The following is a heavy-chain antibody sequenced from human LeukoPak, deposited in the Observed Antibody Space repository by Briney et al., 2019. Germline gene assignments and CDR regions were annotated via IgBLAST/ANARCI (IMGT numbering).Heavy chain of an antibody. CDR1: GFSFSTYG. V-gene: IGHV3-33*01. CDR3: ARAINIGNLYYFDY. Sequence: GRSLRLSCAVSGFSFSTYGMHWVRQAPGKGLEWVAAIWYDGTYTYYGDPVKGRFTISRDNSKNTLYLQMDSLRAEDTAVYYCARAINIGNLYYFDYWGQGTLVTVSS. CDR2: IWYDGTYT. D-gene: IGHD2/OR15-2a*01. J-gene: IGHJ4*02.